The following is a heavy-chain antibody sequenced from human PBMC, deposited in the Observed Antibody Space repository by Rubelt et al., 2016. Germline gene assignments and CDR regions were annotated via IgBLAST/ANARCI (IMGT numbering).Heavy chain of an antibody. V-gene: IGHV4-39*07. Sequence: WLTCTVSGGSISSNRYHWGWIRQPPGKGLEWIGSIYYSGSTNYNASLKSRVTISIDRSKNQFSLNLRSVTAADTAVYYCARDRTPSGYDSGTDVWGQGTTVTVSS. CDR2: IYYSGST. J-gene: IGHJ6*02. CDR1: GGSISSNRYH. CDR3: ARDRTPSGYDSGTDV. D-gene: IGHD5-12*01.